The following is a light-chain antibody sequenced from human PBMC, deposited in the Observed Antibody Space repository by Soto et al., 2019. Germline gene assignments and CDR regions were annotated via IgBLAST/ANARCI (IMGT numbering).Light chain of an antibody. CDR3: QQSYSTPWP. CDR1: ESIISY. CDR2: AAS. J-gene: IGKJ1*01. V-gene: IGKV1-39*01. Sequence: DIKMTQSPPSLSASVGDRVTITCRASESIISYLNWYHQKPRKATKLLIYAASSLQSGVPSRLTGSGSGTDFTLTISSLQPEDFATYYCQQSYSTPWPFGHGTKVDIX.